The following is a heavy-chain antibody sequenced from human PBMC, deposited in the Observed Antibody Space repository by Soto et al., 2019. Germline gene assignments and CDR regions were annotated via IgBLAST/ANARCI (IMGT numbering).Heavy chain of an antibody. Sequence: ASVKVSCKASGYTFTGYYMHWVRQAPGQGLEWMGWINPNSGGTNYAQKFQGLVTMTRDTSISTAYMELSRLRSDDTAVYYWAREPHCSGGSCYQGFDAFDIWGQGTMVTVSS. CDR3: AREPHCSGGSCYQGFDAFDI. J-gene: IGHJ3*02. V-gene: IGHV1-2*04. CDR2: INPNSGGT. CDR1: GYTFTGYY. D-gene: IGHD2-15*01.